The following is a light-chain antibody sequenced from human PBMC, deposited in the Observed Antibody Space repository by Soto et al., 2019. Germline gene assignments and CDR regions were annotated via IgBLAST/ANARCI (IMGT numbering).Light chain of an antibody. CDR3: CSSAPESTYV. CDR1: SSDVVAYNS. Sequence: QSALAQPASVSGSPGQSITISCTGTSSDVVAYNSVSWYQQHPHRAPQVIIYKGTQRPSGVSNRFSGSTSGNAASLTISALQTDEEADSFRCSSAPESTYVCGTGPKLTVL. V-gene: IGLV2-23*01. CDR2: KGT. J-gene: IGLJ1*01.